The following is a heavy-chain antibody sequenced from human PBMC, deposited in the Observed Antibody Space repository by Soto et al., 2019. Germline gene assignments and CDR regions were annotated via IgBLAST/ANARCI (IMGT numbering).Heavy chain of an antibody. D-gene: IGHD1-26*01. CDR1: GGSISNSSYY. CDR3: ATSPRRKWELHVGPSRFDP. Sequence: SETLSLTCTVSGGSISNSSYYWAWIRQPPGKGLEWIGTIYYSGGTYRNPSLKSRVTISVDTSKNQFSLKLSSVTAADTAVYFCATSPRRKWELHVGPSRFDPWGQGTLVT. J-gene: IGHJ5*02. CDR2: IYYSGGT. V-gene: IGHV4-39*01.